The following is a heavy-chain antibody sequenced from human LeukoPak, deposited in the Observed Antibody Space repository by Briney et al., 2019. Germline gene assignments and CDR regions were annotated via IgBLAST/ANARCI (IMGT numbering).Heavy chain of an antibody. J-gene: IGHJ4*02. CDR3: ARDPTQYLRYGYFDY. Sequence: GGSLRLSCAASGFTFSDYYMSWIRQAPGKGLEWVSYISGSSRTINYADSVKGRFTISRDNAKNSLYLQMDSLRAEDTAVYYCARDPTQYLRYGYFDYWGQGTLVTVSS. CDR2: ISGSSRTI. V-gene: IGHV3-11*04. D-gene: IGHD4-11*01. CDR1: GFTFSDYY.